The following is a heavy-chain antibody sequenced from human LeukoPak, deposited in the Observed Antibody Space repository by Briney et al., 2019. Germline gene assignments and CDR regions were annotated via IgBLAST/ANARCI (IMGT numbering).Heavy chain of an antibody. CDR3: AKWGGYDILTGYYVPDY. CDR1: GFTFTNYA. D-gene: IGHD3-9*01. V-gene: IGHV3-23*01. J-gene: IGHJ4*02. CDR2: ITGSDGSS. Sequence: GGSLRLSCVASGFTFTNYAMSWVRQAPGKGLDWVSAITGSDGSSYYADSVKGRFTISRDNSKNTLYLQVNSLRAEDTAVYYCAKWGGYDILTGYYVPDYWGQGTLVTVSS.